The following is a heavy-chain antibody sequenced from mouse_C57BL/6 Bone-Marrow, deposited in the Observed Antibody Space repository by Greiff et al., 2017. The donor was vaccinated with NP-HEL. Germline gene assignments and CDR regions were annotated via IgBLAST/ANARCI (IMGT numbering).Heavy chain of an antibody. D-gene: IGHD3-1*01. Sequence: VQLQQSGPELVKPGASVKISCKASGYTFTDYYMNWVKQSHGKSLEWIGDINPNNGGTSYNQKFKGKATLTVDKSSSTAYMELRSLTSEDSAVYYCARSRAWAMDYWGQGTSVTVSS. CDR1: GYTFTDYY. CDR3: ARSRAWAMDY. J-gene: IGHJ4*01. CDR2: INPNNGGT. V-gene: IGHV1-26*01.